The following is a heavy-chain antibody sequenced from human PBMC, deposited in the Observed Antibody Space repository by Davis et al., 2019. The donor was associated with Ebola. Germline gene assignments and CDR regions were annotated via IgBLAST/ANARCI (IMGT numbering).Heavy chain of an antibody. D-gene: IGHD6-6*01. CDR1: GGTFSSYA. CDR2: IIPIFGTA. J-gene: IGHJ4*02. Sequence: SVKVSCKASGGTFSSYAISWVRQAPGQGLEWMGGIIPIFGTANYAQKFEGRVTITADESTSTAYMELSSLRSEDTAVYYCARDRPYSSSSGEFDYWGQGTLVTVSS. V-gene: IGHV1-69*13. CDR3: ARDRPYSSSSGEFDY.